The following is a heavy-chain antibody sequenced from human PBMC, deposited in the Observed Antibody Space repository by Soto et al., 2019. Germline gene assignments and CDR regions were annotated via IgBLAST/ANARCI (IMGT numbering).Heavy chain of an antibody. J-gene: IGHJ4*02. CDR3: ARAGRIVASNDY. CDR2: INHSGST. V-gene: IGHV4-34*01. CDR1: GGSFSGYY. Sequence: SETLSLTCAVYGGSFSGYYWSWIRQPPGKGLEWIGEINHSGSTNYNPSLKSRVTISVDTSKNQFSLKLSSVTAADTAVYYCARAGRIVASNDYWGQGTLVTVSS. D-gene: IGHD5-12*01.